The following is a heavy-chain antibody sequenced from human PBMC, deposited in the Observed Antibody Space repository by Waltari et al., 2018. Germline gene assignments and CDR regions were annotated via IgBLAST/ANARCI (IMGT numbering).Heavy chain of an antibody. D-gene: IGHD6-19*01. Sequence: EVQLLDSGGGLVQPGGSLRLPCAASEFTFSSYAMNWVRQAPGKGLEWVSTISGSGGNTYYADSVKGRFTISRDNSENTLYLQMNSLRAEDTAVYYWAKDPAGTYYFEYWGQGTLVTVSS. J-gene: IGHJ4*02. V-gene: IGHV3-23*01. CDR3: AKDPAGTYYFEY. CDR1: EFTFSSYA. CDR2: ISGSGGNT.